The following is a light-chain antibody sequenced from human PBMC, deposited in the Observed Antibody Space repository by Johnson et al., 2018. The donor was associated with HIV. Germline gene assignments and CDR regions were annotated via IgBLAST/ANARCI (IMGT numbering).Light chain of an antibody. J-gene: IGLJ1*01. CDR3: ATWDRSLSAGGV. Sequence: QSVLTQPPSVSAPPGQKVTISCSGSSSNIGNNYVSWYQQLPGTAPKLLIYDNNKRPSGVPDRFSGSKSGSSATLGITGLQTGDEADYYCATWDRSLSAGGVFGTGTKVTVL. CDR1: SSNIGNNY. CDR2: DNN. V-gene: IGLV1-51*01.